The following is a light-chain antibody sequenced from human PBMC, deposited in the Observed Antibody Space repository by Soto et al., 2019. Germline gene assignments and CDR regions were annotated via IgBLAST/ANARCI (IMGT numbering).Light chain of an antibody. Sequence: QSALTQPASVSGSPEQSITISCTGTSSDVGGYNYVSWYQQNPGKAPKLMIYDVSNRPSGVSNRFSGSKSGNTASLTISGLQAEDEADYHCSSYTSSSTLVFGGGTKLTVL. CDR1: SSDVGGYNY. V-gene: IGLV2-14*01. CDR3: SSYTSSSTLV. J-gene: IGLJ2*01. CDR2: DVS.